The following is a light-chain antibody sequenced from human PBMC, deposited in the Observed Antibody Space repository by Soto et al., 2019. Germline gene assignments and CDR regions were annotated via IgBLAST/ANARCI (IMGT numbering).Light chain of an antibody. CDR1: QSVSSY. Sequence: IVLTQSPATLSLSPGERATLSCRASQSVSSYLAWYQQKPGQAPRLLIYDASNRATGIPDRFSGGGSGTDFTLTITRLEPEDFAVYYCQYYGNSPLTFGQGTKVDI. CDR3: QYYGNSPLT. J-gene: IGKJ1*01. V-gene: IGKV3-20*01. CDR2: DAS.